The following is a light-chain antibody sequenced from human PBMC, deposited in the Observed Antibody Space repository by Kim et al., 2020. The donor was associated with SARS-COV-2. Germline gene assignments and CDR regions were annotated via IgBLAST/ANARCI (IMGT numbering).Light chain of an antibody. CDR1: QSVINS. CDR3: QQRRDCPIT. V-gene: IGKV3-11*01. J-gene: IGKJ5*01. CDR2: DAS. Sequence: FSPGERATISCRASQSVINSLTWYQQKSGQAPRLLMYDASIRASGVPARFSGSGSGTDFTLIISSLEAEDFAVYFCQQRRDCPITFGQGTRLEIK.